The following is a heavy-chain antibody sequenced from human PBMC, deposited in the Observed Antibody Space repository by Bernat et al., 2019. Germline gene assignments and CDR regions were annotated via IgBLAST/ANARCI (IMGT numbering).Heavy chain of an antibody. CDR1: GGTFSSYA. D-gene: IGHD5-24*01. Sequence: QVQLVQSGAEVKKPGSSVKVSCKASGGTFSSYAISWVRQAPGQGLEWMGRIIPILGIANYAQKFQSRVTITADKSTSTAYMELSSVRSEDTAVYYCARDRTYMARIDFDYWGQGTLVTVSS. J-gene: IGHJ4*02. CDR3: ARDRTYMARIDFDY. CDR2: IIPILGIA. V-gene: IGHV1-69*04.